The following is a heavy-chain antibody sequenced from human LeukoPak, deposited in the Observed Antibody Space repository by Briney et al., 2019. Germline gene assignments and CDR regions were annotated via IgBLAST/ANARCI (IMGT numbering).Heavy chain of an antibody. CDR2: IYYSGST. Sequence: SETLFLTCTVSGGSISSYYWSWIRQPPGKGLEWIGYIYYSGSTNYNPSLKSRVTISVDTSKNQFSLKLSSVTAADTAVYYCARYTIDYYDSSGYSHYFDYWGQGTLVTVSS. D-gene: IGHD3-22*01. CDR1: GGSISSYY. J-gene: IGHJ4*02. CDR3: ARYTIDYYDSSGYSHYFDY. V-gene: IGHV4-59*01.